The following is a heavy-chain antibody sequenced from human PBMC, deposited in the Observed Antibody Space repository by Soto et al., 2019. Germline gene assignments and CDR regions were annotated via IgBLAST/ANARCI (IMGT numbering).Heavy chain of an antibody. V-gene: IGHV1-18*01. CDR1: GYTFTSYG. J-gene: IGHJ4*02. Sequence: ASVKVSCKASGYTFTSYGISWVRQAPGQGLEWMGWISAYNGNTNYAQKLQGRVTMTTDTSTSTAYMELRSLRSDDTAVYYCARDVQLGVVTMVRGAPGYWGRGTLVTVSS. CDR3: ARDVQLGVVTMVRGAPGY. CDR2: ISAYNGNT. D-gene: IGHD3-10*01.